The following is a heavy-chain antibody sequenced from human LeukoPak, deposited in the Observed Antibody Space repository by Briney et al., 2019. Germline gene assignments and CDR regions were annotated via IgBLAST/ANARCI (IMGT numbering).Heavy chain of an antibody. D-gene: IGHD6-19*01. CDR2: IYYSGSI. V-gene: IGHV4-59*01. CDR1: GGSISSYY. J-gene: IGHJ4*02. CDR3: ARGGAGNFHY. Sequence: SETLSLTCTVSGGSISSYYWSWIRQPPGKGLEWIGYIYYSGSINYNPPLKSRVTISVDTSKNQFSLKLSSVTAADTAVYYCARGGAGNFHYWGQGTLVTVSS.